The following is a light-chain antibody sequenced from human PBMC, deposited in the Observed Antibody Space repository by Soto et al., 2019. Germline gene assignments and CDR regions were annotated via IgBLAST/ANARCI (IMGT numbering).Light chain of an antibody. CDR3: QQYGSAPRWT. J-gene: IGKJ1*01. CDR2: GAS. V-gene: IGKV3-20*01. Sequence: VLTQSPNSVALGQGVDVPVSCRARQSVSSSYLAWYQQKPGQAPRLLIYGASSRATGIPDRFSGSGSGTDFTLTISRLAPEDFAVYYCQQYGSAPRWTLGQGTKVDIK. CDR1: QSVSSSY.